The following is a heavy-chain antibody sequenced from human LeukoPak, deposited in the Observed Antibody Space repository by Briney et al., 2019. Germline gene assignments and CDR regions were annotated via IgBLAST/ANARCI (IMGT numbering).Heavy chain of an antibody. D-gene: IGHD3-22*01. V-gene: IGHV4-39*01. CDR1: GGSISSSSYY. CDR3: ARRRYYDATGYLD. Sequence: SETLSLTCTISGGSISSSSYYWDWIRQYPGKGLEWLGTIYYSGTTYYNASLKSRLFISVDTSNNQFSLRLSFVTAADTAVYYCARRRYYDATGYLDWGQGTLITVSS. CDR2: IYYSGTT. J-gene: IGHJ1*01.